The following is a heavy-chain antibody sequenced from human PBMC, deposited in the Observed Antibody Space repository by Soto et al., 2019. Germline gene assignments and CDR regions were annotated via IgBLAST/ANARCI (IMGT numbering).Heavy chain of an antibody. V-gene: IGHV3-7*01. CDR3: ARALVGGSPYGIYYYYYSMAV. D-gene: IGHD2-15*01. CDR1: GFTFSSYW. CDR2: IKQDGSEK. Sequence: GGSLRLSCAASGFTFSSYWMSWVRQAPGKGLEWVANIKQDGSEKYYVDSVKGRFTISRDNAKNSLYLQMNSLRAEDTAVYYCARALVGGSPYGIYYYYYSMAVWGKGPTVTVSS. J-gene: IGHJ6*03.